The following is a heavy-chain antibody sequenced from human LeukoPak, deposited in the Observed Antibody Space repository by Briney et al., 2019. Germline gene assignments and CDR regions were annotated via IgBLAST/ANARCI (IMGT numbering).Heavy chain of an antibody. D-gene: IGHD5-12*01. V-gene: IGHV4-59*12. Sequence: SETLSLTCTVSGGSISSYYWSWIRQPSGKGLEWIGYIYYSGSTNYNPSLKSRVTISVDTSKNQFSLKLSSVTAADTAVYYCARGDIVAHPAYFDYWGQGTLVTVSS. CDR1: GGSISSYY. CDR2: IYYSGST. CDR3: ARGDIVAHPAYFDY. J-gene: IGHJ4*02.